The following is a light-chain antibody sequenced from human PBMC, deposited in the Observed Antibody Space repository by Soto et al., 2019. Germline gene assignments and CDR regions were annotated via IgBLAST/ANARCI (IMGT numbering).Light chain of an antibody. CDR1: SSNIGNND. CDR3: AAWDDTLNGPV. CDR2: YDD. Sequence: QSLRTRPPAVSEAPRQIVTVSCSGSSSNIGNNDVNWYQQLPGQAPTLLIYYDDLLASGVSDRFSGSKSGTSASLAISGLHSADEADYYCAAWDDTLNGPVFGGGTKLTVL. J-gene: IGLJ2*01. V-gene: IGLV1-36*01.